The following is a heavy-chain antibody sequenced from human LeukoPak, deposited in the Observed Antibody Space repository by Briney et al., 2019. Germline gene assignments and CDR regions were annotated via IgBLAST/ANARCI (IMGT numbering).Heavy chain of an antibody. CDR2: ISSSSYI. CDR1: GFTFSSYS. CDR3: ARVGGSSNFDY. Sequence: GGSLRLSCAASGFTFSSYSMNWVRQAPGKGLEWVSSISSSSYIYYADSVKGRFTISRDNAKNSLYLQMNSLRAEDTAVYYCARVGGSSNFDYWGQGTLVTVSS. J-gene: IGHJ4*02. D-gene: IGHD3-16*01. V-gene: IGHV3-21*04.